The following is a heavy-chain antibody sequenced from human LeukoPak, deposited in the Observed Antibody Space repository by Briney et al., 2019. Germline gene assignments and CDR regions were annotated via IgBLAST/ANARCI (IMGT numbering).Heavy chain of an antibody. D-gene: IGHD1-14*01. Sequence: PGGSLRLSCAASGFTFSSSAMSWVRQAPGKGLEWVSAISNNGGYTYYADSVQGRFTISRDNSKNAVYLQMSSLRPEDTAVYYCVSPVFINFWGQGTLVTVSS. J-gene: IGHJ4*01. V-gene: IGHV3-23*01. CDR1: GFTFSSSA. CDR2: ISNNGGYT. CDR3: VSPVFINF.